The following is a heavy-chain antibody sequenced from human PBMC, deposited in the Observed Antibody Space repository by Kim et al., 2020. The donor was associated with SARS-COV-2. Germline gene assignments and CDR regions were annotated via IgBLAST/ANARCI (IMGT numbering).Heavy chain of an antibody. CDR2: INYSGST. J-gene: IGHJ6*03. Sequence: SETLSLTCTVSRGSISGYYWSWIRQPPGKGLEWIGYINYSGSTNYNPSLKSRVTISVDTSKNQFSLKLSSVTAADTAVYYCARQFDFWSGYNYYSYYLDVWGKGTTVTVSS. CDR3: ARQFDFWSGYNYYSYYLDV. V-gene: IGHV4-59*08. D-gene: IGHD3-3*01. CDR1: RGSISGYY.